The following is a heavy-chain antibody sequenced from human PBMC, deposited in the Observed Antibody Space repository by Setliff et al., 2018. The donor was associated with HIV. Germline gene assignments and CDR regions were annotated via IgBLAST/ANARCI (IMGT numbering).Heavy chain of an antibody. J-gene: IGHJ4*02. D-gene: IGHD1-1*01. CDR1: GFTFTNYW. V-gene: IGHV3-74*01. CDR2: INGDGTDT. CDR3: TRAAGWNSVRTTHIDN. Sequence: GGSLRLSCAASGFTFTNYWMHWVRQAPGKGLVWVSRINGDGTDTIYADSVRGRFSMSRDNAKNTLYLQMNSLRAEDTAVYYCTRAAGWNSVRTTHIDNWGQGTQVTVSS.